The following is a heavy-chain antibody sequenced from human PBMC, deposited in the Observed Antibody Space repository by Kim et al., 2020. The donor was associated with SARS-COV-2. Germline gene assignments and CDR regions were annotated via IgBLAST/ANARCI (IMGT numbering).Heavy chain of an antibody. Sequence: SLKSRVTRSVDTSKNQFSLKLSSVTAADTAVYYCARENYDYVWGSYFFDYWGQGTLVTVSS. J-gene: IGHJ4*02. D-gene: IGHD3-16*01. CDR3: ARENYDYVWGSYFFDY. V-gene: IGHV4-4*07.